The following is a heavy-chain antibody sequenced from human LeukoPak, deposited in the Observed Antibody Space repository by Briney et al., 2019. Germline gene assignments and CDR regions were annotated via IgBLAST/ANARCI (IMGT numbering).Heavy chain of an antibody. CDR2: INPNSGGT. CDR1: GYTFTGYY. Sequence: GASVKVSCKASGYTFTGYYMHWVRQAPGQGLEWMGWINPNSGGTNYAQKFQGRVTMTRDTSISTAYMELSRLRSDDTAVYYCARAGDSSSWYGKKWFDPWGQGTLVTVSS. J-gene: IGHJ5*02. D-gene: IGHD6-13*01. CDR3: ARAGDSSSWYGKKWFDP. V-gene: IGHV1-2*02.